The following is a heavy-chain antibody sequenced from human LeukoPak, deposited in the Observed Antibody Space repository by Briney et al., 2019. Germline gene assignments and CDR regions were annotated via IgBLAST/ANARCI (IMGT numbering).Heavy chain of an antibody. D-gene: IGHD2-15*01. V-gene: IGHV3-23*01. CDR2: IIGSGGST. CDR1: GFTFSSYA. CDR3: ATYCSGGSCYKPDP. J-gene: IGHJ5*02. Sequence: GSLLLSCAASGFTFSSYAMSWVRQAPGKGLEWVSAIIGSGGSTYYSDSVKGRFTISRDNSKNTLYLQMNSLRAEDTAVYYCATYCSGGSCYKPDPWGQGTLVTVSS.